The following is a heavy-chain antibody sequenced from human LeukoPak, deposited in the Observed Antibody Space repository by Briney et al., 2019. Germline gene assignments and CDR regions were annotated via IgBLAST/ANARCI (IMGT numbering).Heavy chain of an antibody. D-gene: IGHD6-13*01. CDR3: ARFDSGSWYWLY. J-gene: IGHJ4*02. CDR2: IKGDGSER. CDR1: GFTFSSYW. V-gene: IGHV3-7*01. Sequence: RAGGSLRLSCEASGFTFSSYWMSWVRQAPGKGLEWVANIKGDGSERYYVGSVKGRFTTSRDNDKNSLYLQMNSLRVEDTAVYYCARFDSGSWYWLYWGQGTLVTVSS.